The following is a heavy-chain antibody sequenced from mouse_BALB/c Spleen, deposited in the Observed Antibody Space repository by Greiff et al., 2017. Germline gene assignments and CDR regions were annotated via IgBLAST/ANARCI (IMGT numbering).Heavy chain of an antibody. Sequence: EVQLVESGGGLVQPGGSLKLSCAASGFTFSSYGMSWVRQTPDKRLELVATINSNGGSTYYPDSVKGRFTISRDNAKNTLYLQMSSLKSEDTAMYYCARGVYGNYGGYAMDYWGQGTSVTVSS. D-gene: IGHD2-1*01. CDR2: INSNGGST. V-gene: IGHV5-6-3*01. CDR3: ARGVYGNYGGYAMDY. J-gene: IGHJ4*01. CDR1: GFTFSSYG.